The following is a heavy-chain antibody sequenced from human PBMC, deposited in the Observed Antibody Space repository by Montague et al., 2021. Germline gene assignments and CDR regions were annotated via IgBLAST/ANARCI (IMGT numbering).Heavy chain of an antibody. V-gene: IGHV3-30*18. J-gene: IGHJ5*02. CDR2: VSKDGTTK. D-gene: IGHD6-13*01. CDR3: AQRSTYSSKWYLVDP. CDR1: GFTFSRYG. Sequence: SLRLSCAASGFTFSRYGMHWVRQAPGKGLEWVAIVSKDGTTKYYADSVKGRFSTSRDNSKNTLYLQMNSLGPEDTAVYYCAQRSTYSSKWYLVDPWGQGTLVTVSS.